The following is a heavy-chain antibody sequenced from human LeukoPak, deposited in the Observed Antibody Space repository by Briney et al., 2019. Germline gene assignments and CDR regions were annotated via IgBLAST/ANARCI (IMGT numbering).Heavy chain of an antibody. Sequence: HPGGSLRLSCAASGFTFSSYAMSWVRQAPGKGLEWVSAISGSGGSTYYADSVKGRFTISRDNSKNTLYLQMNSLRAEDTAVYYCAKDPGYFDWLLLDDEARDCWGQGTLVTVSS. CDR3: AKDPGYFDWLLLDDEARDC. CDR2: ISGSGGST. D-gene: IGHD3-9*01. J-gene: IGHJ4*02. CDR1: GFTFSSYA. V-gene: IGHV3-23*01.